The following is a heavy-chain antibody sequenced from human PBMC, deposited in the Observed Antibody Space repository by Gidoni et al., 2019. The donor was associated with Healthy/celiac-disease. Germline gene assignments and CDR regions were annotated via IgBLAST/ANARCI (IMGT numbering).Heavy chain of an antibody. CDR1: GGSFSGYY. CDR3: ARGPIVAGSTSSYYYYMDV. CDR2: INHSGST. J-gene: IGHJ6*03. Sequence: QVQLQQWGAGLLKPSETLSLTGAVYGGSFSGYYWSWIRQPPGKGLEWIGEINHSGSTNYNPSLKSRVTISVDTSKNQFSLKLSSVTAADTAVYYCARGPIVAGSTSSYYYYMDVWGKGTTVTVSS. D-gene: IGHD2-2*01. V-gene: IGHV4-34*01.